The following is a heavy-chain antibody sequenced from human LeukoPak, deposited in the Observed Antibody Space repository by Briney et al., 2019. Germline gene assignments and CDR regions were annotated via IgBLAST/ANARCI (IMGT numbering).Heavy chain of an antibody. J-gene: IGHJ4*02. CDR3: ACGVAAAGWLYFDY. CDR1: GGSITSYY. Sequence: SETLSLTCTVSGGSITSYYWSWLRQPAGKGLEWIGRIYSSGTTNYNPSLKSRVTMSIDTTQFSLKLSSVTAADTAVYFCACGVAAAGWLYFDYWGQGSLVTVSS. CDR2: IYSSGTT. D-gene: IGHD6-13*01. V-gene: IGHV4-4*07.